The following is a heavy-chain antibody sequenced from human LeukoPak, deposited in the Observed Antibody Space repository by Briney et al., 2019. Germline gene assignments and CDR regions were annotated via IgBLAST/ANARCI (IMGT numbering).Heavy chain of an antibody. CDR3: ARATVVTILDY. D-gene: IGHD4-23*01. Sequence: GASVKVSCKASGYTFTGYYMHWVRQAPGQGLEWMGWIIPNGGGTNYAQKFQGRVTMTRDMSISTAYMELSRLRSDDTAVYYCARATVVTILDYWGQGTLVTVSS. V-gene: IGHV1-2*02. CDR2: IIPNGGGT. CDR1: GYTFTGYY. J-gene: IGHJ4*02.